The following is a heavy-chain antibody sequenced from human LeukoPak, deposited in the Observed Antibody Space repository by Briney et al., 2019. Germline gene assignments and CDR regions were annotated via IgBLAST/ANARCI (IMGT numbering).Heavy chain of an antibody. CDR3: ARGTSAGGS. V-gene: IGHV3-21*01. CDR1: GFIFSGHS. D-gene: IGHD1-14*01. J-gene: IGHJ4*02. Sequence: KPGGSLRLSCAASGFIFSGHSMNWVRQPPGKGPEWVSAISSSSTYIYYADSVKGRFTIFRDNAKNSLYPQMSSLRVEDTAVYYCARGTSAGGSWGQGTLVTVSS. CDR2: ISSSSTYI.